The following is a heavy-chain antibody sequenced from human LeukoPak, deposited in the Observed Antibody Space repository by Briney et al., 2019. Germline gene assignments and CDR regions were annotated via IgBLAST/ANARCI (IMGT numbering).Heavy chain of an antibody. J-gene: IGHJ4*02. Sequence: AGSLRLSCGASGFTFRSYAMSWVRQTPEKALEWVAVIRCSDRDTDYADSVKGRFTISRDNSQNMLFLQMYSMSAEDTAVYYCVQDYFDFCTGVNSPGFGFWGEGALV. V-gene: IGHV3-23*01. CDR2: IRCSDRDT. CDR1: GFTFRSYA. CDR3: VQDYFDFCTGVNSPGFGF. D-gene: IGHD3/OR15-3a*01.